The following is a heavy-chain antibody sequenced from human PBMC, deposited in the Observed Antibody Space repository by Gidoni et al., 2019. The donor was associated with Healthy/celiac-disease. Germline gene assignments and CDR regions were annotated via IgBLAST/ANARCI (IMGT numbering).Heavy chain of an antibody. V-gene: IGHV3-9*01. CDR1: AFTFDDYA. Sequence: EVQLVASGGGLVQPGRSLRLSCAASAFTFDDYAMHWVRQAPGKGLEWVSGISWNSGSIGYADSVKGRFTISRDNAKDSLYLQMNSLRAEDTALYYCAKGVDSSGYYSLGYWGQGTLVTVSS. CDR2: ISWNSGSI. J-gene: IGHJ4*02. D-gene: IGHD3-22*01. CDR3: AKGVDSSGYYSLGY.